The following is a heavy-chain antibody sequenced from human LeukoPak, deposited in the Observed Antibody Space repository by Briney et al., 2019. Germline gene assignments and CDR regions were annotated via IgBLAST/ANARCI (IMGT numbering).Heavy chain of an antibody. CDR1: GGTFSSYA. V-gene: IGHV1-69*05. CDR3: ASDSGYQLPTI. CDR2: IIPIFGTA. Sequence: ASVKVSCKASGGTFSSYAISWVRQAPGQGLEWMGGIIPIFGTANYAQRFQGRVTITTDESTSTAYMELSSLRSEDTAVYYCASDSGYQLPTIWGQGTMVTVSS. J-gene: IGHJ3*02. D-gene: IGHD2-2*01.